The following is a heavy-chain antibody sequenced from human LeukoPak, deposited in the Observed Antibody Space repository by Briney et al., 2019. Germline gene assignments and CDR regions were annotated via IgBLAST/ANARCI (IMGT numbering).Heavy chain of an antibody. J-gene: IGHJ3*02. CDR1: GFTFSSYS. V-gene: IGHV3-21*01. CDR3: ARDLLWFGELSGAFDI. Sequence: GVLRLSCAASGFTFSSYSMNWVRRTPGKGLEWVSSISSSSSYIYYADSLKGRFTISRDNATNSLYLQMNSLRAEDTAVYYCARDLLWFGELSGAFDIWGQGTMVTVSS. CDR2: ISSSSSYI. D-gene: IGHD3-10*01.